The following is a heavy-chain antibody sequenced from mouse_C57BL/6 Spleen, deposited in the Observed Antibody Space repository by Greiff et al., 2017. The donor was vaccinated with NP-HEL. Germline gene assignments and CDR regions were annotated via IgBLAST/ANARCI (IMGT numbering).Heavy chain of an antibody. Sequence: VQLVESGAELVRPGASVTLSCKASGYTFTDYEMHWVKQTPVHGLEWIGAIDPETGGTAYNQKFKGKAILTADKSSSTAYMELRSLTSEDSAVYYCTHSNYDYAMDYWGQGTSVTVSS. D-gene: IGHD2-5*01. V-gene: IGHV1-15*01. CDR1: GYTFTDYE. CDR2: IDPETGGT. J-gene: IGHJ4*01. CDR3: THSNYDYAMDY.